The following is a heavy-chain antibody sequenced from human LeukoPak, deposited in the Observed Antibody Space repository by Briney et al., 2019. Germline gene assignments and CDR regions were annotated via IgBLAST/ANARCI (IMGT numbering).Heavy chain of an antibody. CDR3: ATTHLKRGYSGYDILY. V-gene: IGHV1-69*01. Sequence: GASVKVSCKASGGTFSSYAIIWVRQAPGQGLEWMGGIIPIFGTANYAQKFQGRVTITADESTSTAYMELSSLRSEDTAVYYCATTHLKRGYSGYDILYWGQGTLVTVSS. CDR1: GGTFSSYA. J-gene: IGHJ4*02. D-gene: IGHD5-12*01. CDR2: IIPIFGTA.